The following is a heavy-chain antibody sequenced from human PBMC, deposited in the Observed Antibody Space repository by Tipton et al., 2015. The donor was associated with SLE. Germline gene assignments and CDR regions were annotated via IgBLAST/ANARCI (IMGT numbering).Heavy chain of an antibody. J-gene: IGHJ4*02. CDR3: ARDSGYCSGGSCLPGAG. V-gene: IGHV1-18*01. D-gene: IGHD2-15*01. CDR2: ISAYNGNT. Sequence: QLVQSGAEVKKPGASVKVSCKASGYTFTSYGISWVRQAPGQGLEWMGWISAYNGNTNYAQKLQGRVTMTRDTSTSTVYMELSSLRSEDTAVYYCARDSGYCSGGSCLPGAGWGQGTLVTVSS. CDR1: GYTFTSYG.